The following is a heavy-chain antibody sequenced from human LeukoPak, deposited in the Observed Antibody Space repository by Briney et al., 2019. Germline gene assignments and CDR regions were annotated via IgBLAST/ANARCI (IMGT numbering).Heavy chain of an antibody. CDR2: ISGSGGST. CDR3: ARDVNSYAHCGH. D-gene: IGHD5-18*01. Sequence: GGSLRLSCAASGFTFSSYAMHWVRQAPGKGLEWVSAISGSGGSTYYADSVKGRFTISRDNSRNMLYLQMNSLRAEDTAVYYCARDVNSYAHCGHWGQGTLVTVSS. V-gene: IGHV3-23*01. CDR1: GFTFSSYA. J-gene: IGHJ4*02.